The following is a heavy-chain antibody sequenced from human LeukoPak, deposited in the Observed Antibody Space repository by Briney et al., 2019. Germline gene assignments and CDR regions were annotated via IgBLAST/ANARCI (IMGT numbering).Heavy chain of an antibody. D-gene: IGHD3-16*01. Sequence: GVTLRLSCAASGFTFSFYTMHWVRQAPGKGLESVSAISPNGDATYYVNSVKDRFTISRDNSKNTLFLQMGSLRVEDMAVYYCAREVDGGFDPWGQGALVTASS. CDR2: ISPNGDAT. CDR1: GFTFSFYT. V-gene: IGHV3-64*01. CDR3: AREVDGGFDP. J-gene: IGHJ5*02.